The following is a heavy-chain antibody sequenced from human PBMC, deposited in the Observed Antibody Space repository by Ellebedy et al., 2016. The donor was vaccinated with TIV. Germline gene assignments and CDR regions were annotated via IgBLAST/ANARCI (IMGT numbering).Heavy chain of an antibody. Sequence: GESLKISXAASGFTFDDYGMSWVRQAPGKGLEWVSGINWNGGSTGYADSVKGRFTISRDNAKNSLYLQMNSLRAEDTALYYCARSDTATHYYYYGMDVWGQGTTVTVSS. V-gene: IGHV3-20*04. CDR2: INWNGGST. J-gene: IGHJ6*02. CDR1: GFTFDDYG. D-gene: IGHD5-18*01. CDR3: ARSDTATHYYYYGMDV.